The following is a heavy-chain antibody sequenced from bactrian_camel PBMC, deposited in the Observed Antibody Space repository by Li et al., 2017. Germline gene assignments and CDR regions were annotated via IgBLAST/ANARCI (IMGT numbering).Heavy chain of an antibody. J-gene: IGHJ4*01. CDR2: VSRDGRV. D-gene: IGHD2*01. CDR1: GFTFDGFD. Sequence: HVQLVESGGGSVQAGGSLRLSCTASGFTFDGFDMEWFRPGSRNECELVSGVSRDGRVYYADSAKGRFTISQDNAKNTLYLQMDSLKLEDTAMYYCTAPLRRESGGRCIDELRCAFGMADLYNNWGRGTQVTGSQGTQVTVS. V-gene: IGHV3S55*01.